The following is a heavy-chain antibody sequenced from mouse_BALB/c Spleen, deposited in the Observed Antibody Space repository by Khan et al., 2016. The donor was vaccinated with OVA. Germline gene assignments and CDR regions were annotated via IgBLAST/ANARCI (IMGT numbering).Heavy chain of an antibody. CDR2: IWTDGNT. CDR1: GFSLTNYG. V-gene: IGHV2-6-1*01. CDR3: SRQPYYHYNIMDY. J-gene: IGHJ4*01. D-gene: IGHD2-10*01. Sequence: QMQLKESGPGLVAPSQSLSITCTISGFSLTNYGVNWVRQPPGKGLEWLVVIWTDGNTAYNSALKSRLTISKDNSKSQVFLKMNSIQTDDTAMYFCSRQPYYHYNIMDYWGQGTSVTVSS.